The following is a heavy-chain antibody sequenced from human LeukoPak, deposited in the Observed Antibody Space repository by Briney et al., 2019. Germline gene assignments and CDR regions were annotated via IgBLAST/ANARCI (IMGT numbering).Heavy chain of an antibody. CDR1: GFPVRSRY. D-gene: IGHD4-23*01. Sequence: GGSLRLSCEVSGFPVRSRYMTWVRQAPGKGLECVSGISGSGGSTYYADSVKGRFTISRDISKNTLYLQMNNLRAEDTAVYYCAKEGTTMITHWFDRWGQGSLVTVSS. CDR3: AKEGTTMITHWFDR. V-gene: IGHV3-23*01. J-gene: IGHJ5*02. CDR2: ISGSGGST.